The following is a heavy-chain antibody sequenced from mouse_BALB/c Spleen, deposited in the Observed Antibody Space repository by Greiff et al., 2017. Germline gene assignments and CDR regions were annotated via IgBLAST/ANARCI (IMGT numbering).Heavy chain of an antibody. D-gene: IGHD3-3*01. CDR3: ARGGTLYYYAMDY. CDR1: GFTFSSYA. Sequence: EVMLVESGGGLVKPGGSLKLSCAASGFTFSSYAMSWVRQTPEKRLEWVASISSGGSTYYPDSVKGRFTISRDNARNILYLQMSSLRSEDTAMYYCARGGTLYYYAMDYWGQGTLVTVSS. CDR2: ISSGGST. V-gene: IGHV5-6-5*01. J-gene: IGHJ4*01.